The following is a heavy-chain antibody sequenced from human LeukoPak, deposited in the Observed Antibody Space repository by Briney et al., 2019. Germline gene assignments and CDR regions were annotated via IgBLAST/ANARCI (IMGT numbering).Heavy chain of an antibody. CDR1: GFTFSSYA. D-gene: IGHD2-8*01. Sequence: GGSLRLSCAASGFTFSSYAMSWVRQAPGKGLEWVSAISGSGGSTYYADSVKGRFTISRDNSKNTLYLQMNSLRAEDTAVYYCAKALRGNCTNGVCPDYWGQGTLVIVSS. CDR2: ISGSGGST. J-gene: IGHJ4*02. CDR3: AKALRGNCTNGVCPDY. V-gene: IGHV3-23*01.